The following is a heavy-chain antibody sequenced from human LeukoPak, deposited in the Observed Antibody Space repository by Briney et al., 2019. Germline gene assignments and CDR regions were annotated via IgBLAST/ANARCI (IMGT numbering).Heavy chain of an antibody. J-gene: IGHJ3*02. V-gene: IGHV4-59*01. CDR1: GGSISTYF. CDR2: FYYSGST. Sequence: SETLSLTCTVSGGSISTYFWSWIRQPPGKGLEWIGYFYYSGSTKYNPSLKSRVTISLDTPKNQFSLRLTSVTAADTAVYYCARLHRGEEAFDIWGQGTLVTVSS. CDR3: ARLHRGEEAFDI.